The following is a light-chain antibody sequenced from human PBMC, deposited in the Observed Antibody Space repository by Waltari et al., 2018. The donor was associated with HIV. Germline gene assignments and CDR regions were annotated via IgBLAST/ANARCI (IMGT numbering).Light chain of an antibody. CDR1: SLRSYY. V-gene: IGLV3-19*01. CDR2: GKN. Sequence: SSELTQDPAVSVALGQTVRITCQGDSLRSYYARWYQQKPGQHPVLVIYGKNNRPSGIPDRFSCSSSGNTAALTITGAQAEDEADYYCNSRDSSGNHWVFGGGTKLTVL. CDR3: NSRDSSGNHWV. J-gene: IGLJ3*02.